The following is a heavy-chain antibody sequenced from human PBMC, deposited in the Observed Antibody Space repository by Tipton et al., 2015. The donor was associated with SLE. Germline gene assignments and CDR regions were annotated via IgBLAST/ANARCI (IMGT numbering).Heavy chain of an antibody. CDR2: IHYSGST. V-gene: IGHV4-59*12. CDR1: GGSISSYY. CDR3: ATLEAGTGGY. Sequence: TLSLTCTVSGGSISSYYWSWIRQPPGKGLEWIGNIHYSGSTNYIPSLKSRVTLSVDTSKNQLSLNLTSVTAADTAVYYCATLEAGTGGYWGQGTLVTVSS. D-gene: IGHD6-13*01. J-gene: IGHJ4*02.